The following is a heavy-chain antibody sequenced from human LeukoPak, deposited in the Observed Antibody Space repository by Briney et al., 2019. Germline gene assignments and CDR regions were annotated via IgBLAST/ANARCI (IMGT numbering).Heavy chain of an antibody. Sequence: GGSLRLSCAASGFTFTDYYMSWIRQAPGKGLEWVSYITNSGTTIYYADSVKGRFTISRDNAKNSLYLQMNSLRAEDTAVYYCARGSPMVRGVILQSVLGYWGQGTLVTVSS. CDR1: GFTFTDYY. CDR3: ARGSPMVRGVILQSVLGY. CDR2: ITNSGTTI. V-gene: IGHV3-11*04. J-gene: IGHJ4*02. D-gene: IGHD3-10*01.